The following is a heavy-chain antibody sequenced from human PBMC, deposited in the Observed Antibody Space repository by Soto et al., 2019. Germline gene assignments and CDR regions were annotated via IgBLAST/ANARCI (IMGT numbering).Heavy chain of an antibody. Sequence: SETLSLTCSVSGAALNSGNYYWSWIRQVPGKGLEWIGHIYVTGAVDYNPSLRDRITISQDTSERQFSLDLRLVTAADTAVYYCARLRIATNNYKWFDPWGQGTLVTVS. CDR3: ARLRIATNNYKWFDP. D-gene: IGHD2-21*01. J-gene: IGHJ5*02. CDR2: IYVTGAV. V-gene: IGHV4-31*03. CDR1: GAALNSGNYY.